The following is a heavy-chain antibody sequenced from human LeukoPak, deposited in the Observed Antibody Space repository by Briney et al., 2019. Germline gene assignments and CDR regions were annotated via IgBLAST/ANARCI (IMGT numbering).Heavy chain of an antibody. CDR2: IWYDGSNK. V-gene: IGHV3-33*01. D-gene: IGHD2/OR15-2a*01. Sequence: PGGSLRLFCAASGFTFSSYGMHWVRQAPGKGLEWVALIWYDGSNKYYADSVKGRLTISRDNSKNTLYLQMNSLRAEDTAVYYCAREGPRGNSRFDYWGQGTLVTVSS. CDR1: GFTFSSYG. J-gene: IGHJ4*02. CDR3: AREGPRGNSRFDY.